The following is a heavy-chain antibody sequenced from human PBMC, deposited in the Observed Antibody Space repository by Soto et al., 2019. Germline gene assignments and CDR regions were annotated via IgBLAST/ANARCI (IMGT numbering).Heavy chain of an antibody. CDR3: VREGNSGSYYWVDY. D-gene: IGHD1-26*01. Sequence: AGGSLRLSCAASGFTFSSYAIHWVRQAPGKGLEWVALISYDGSNKYYGDSVKGRFTISRDDSKNTLYLQMNSLRAEDTAVYYCVREGNSGSYYWVDYWGQGTMVTVSS. CDR2: ISYDGSNK. CDR1: GFTFSSYA. J-gene: IGHJ4*02. V-gene: IGHV3-30-3*01.